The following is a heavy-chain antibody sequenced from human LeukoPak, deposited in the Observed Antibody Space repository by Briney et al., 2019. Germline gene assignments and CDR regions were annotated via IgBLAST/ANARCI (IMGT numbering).Heavy chain of an antibody. CDR1: GFTFSSYG. CDR3: AKDDYGDYPLFDY. D-gene: IGHD4-17*01. CDR2: IRYDGSHK. J-gene: IGHJ4*02. Sequence: GGSLRLSCAASGFTFSSYGMHWVRQAPGKGLEWVAFIRYDGSHKYYADSVKGRFTISRDNSKNTLYLQMNSLRAEDTAVYYCAKDDYGDYPLFDYWGQGTLVTVSS. V-gene: IGHV3-30*02.